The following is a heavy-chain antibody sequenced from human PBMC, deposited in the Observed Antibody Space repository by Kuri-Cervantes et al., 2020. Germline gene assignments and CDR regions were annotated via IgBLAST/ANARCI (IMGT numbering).Heavy chain of an antibody. Sequence: GESLKISCAASGFTFSSYAMSWVRQAPGKGLEWVSAISGSGGRTYYADSVKGRFTISRDNSKNTLYLQMNSLRAEDTAVYYCAKVLSYDDIVVVVAATFDAFDIWGQGTMVTVSS. J-gene: IGHJ3*02. CDR2: ISGSGGRT. V-gene: IGHV3-23*01. CDR3: AKVLSYDDIVVVVAATFDAFDI. CDR1: GFTFSSYA. D-gene: IGHD2-15*01.